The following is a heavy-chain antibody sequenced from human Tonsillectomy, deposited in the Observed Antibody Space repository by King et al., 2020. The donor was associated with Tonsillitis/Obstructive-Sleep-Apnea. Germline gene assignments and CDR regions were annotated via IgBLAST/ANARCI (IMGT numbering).Heavy chain of an antibody. V-gene: IGHV3-43*01. J-gene: IGHJ4*02. CDR3: VKERGGYFQN. CDR2: ISWNGVSA. CDR1: GFKFNDFP. Sequence: VQLVESGGVVVQPGGSLRLSCAASGFKFNDFPMHLVRQVPGKGLEWVSLISWNGVSAFYGDSMKGRFTISRDNTKNSLFLQMNSLRTEDTALYYCVKERGGYFQNWGQGTLVTVSS. D-gene: IGHD2-15*01.